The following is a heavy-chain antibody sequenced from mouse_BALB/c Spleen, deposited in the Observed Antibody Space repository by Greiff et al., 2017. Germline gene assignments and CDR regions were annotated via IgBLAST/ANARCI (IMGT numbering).Heavy chain of an antibody. Sequence: EVHLVESGGGLVQPGGSRKLSCAASGFTFSSFGMHWVRQAPEKGLEWVAYISSGSSTIYYADTVKGRFTISRDNPKNTLFLQMTSLRSEDTAMYYCAIPYDYDRGFAYWGQGTLVTVSA. V-gene: IGHV5-17*02. J-gene: IGHJ3*01. CDR1: GFTFSSFG. CDR2: ISSGSSTI. D-gene: IGHD2-4*01. CDR3: AIPYDYDRGFAY.